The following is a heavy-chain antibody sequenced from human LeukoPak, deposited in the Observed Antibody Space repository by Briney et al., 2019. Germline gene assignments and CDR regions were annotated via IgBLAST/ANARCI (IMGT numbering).Heavy chain of an antibody. D-gene: IGHD5-18*01. CDR1: GESFSGYY. V-gene: IGHV4-34*01. J-gene: IGHJ4*02. CDR2: INHSGST. CDR3: ARPNTAMVPYYFDY. Sequence: SETLSLTCAVYGESFSGYYWSWIRQPPGKGLEWIGEINHSGSTNYNPSLKSRVTISVDTSKNQFSLKLSSVTAADTAVYYCARPNTAMVPYYFDYWGQGTLVTVSS.